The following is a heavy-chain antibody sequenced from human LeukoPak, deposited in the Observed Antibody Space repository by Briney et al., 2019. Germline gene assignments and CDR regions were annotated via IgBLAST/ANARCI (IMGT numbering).Heavy chain of an antibody. CDR3: AELGITMIGGV. V-gene: IGHV3-11*04. D-gene: IGHD3-10*02. Sequence: GGSLRLSCVASGFTVSSNYMSWVRQAPGKGLEWVSYISSSGSTIYYADSVKGRFTISRDNAKNSLYLQMNSLRAEDTAVYYCAELGITMIGGVWGKGTTVTISS. CDR1: GFTVSSNY. J-gene: IGHJ6*04. CDR2: ISSSGSTI.